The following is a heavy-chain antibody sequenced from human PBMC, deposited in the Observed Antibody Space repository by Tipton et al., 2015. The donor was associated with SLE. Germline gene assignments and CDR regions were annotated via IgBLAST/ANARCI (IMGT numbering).Heavy chain of an antibody. D-gene: IGHD6-13*01. CDR3: AGTWNSSSIYYYYGLDV. CDR1: GGSISSGDYY. V-gene: IGHV4-61*09. CDR2: ISTSGST. Sequence: TLSLTCTVSGGSISSGDYYWRWIRQPAGKGLEWIGHISTSGSTYYNPSLKSRVPISADTSKNQFSLKVTSVTAAETAVYYCAGTWNSSSIYYYYGLDVWGQGTTVTVSS. J-gene: IGHJ6*02.